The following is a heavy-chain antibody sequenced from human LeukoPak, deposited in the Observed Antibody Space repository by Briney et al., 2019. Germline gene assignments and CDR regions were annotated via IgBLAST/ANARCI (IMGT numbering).Heavy chain of an antibody. J-gene: IGHJ4*02. CDR1: GLTVSSNC. V-gene: IGHV3-21*01. D-gene: IGHD1-26*01. CDR3: AREGPVGATSVDY. CDR2: ISSSSSYI. Sequence: GGSLRLSCAASGLTVSSNCMSWVRQAPGKGLEWVSSISSSSSYIYYADSVKGRSTISRDNAKNSPYLQMNSLRAEDTAVYYCAREGPVGATSVDYWGQGTLVTVSS.